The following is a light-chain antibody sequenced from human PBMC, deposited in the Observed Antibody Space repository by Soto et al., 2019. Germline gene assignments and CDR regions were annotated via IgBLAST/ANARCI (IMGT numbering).Light chain of an antibody. CDR2: EVS. J-gene: IGLJ1*01. CDR1: SSDVGGYNY. CDR3: SSYGSTSTRYV. V-gene: IGLV2-14*01. Sequence: QLVLTQPASVSGSPGQSITISCTGTSSDVGGYNYVSWYQQHPGKAPKLMIYEVSNRPSGVSNRFSGSKSGNTASLTISGLQAEDEADYFCSSYGSTSTRYVFGTGTKVTVL.